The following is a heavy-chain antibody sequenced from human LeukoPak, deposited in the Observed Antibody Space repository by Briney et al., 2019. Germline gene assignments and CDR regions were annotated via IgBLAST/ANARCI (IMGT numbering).Heavy chain of an antibody. D-gene: IGHD3-10*01. Sequence: GGSLRLSCAASGFTFGDYAMHWVRQAPGKGLEWVSLISGDGDSTYYAPSVRGRFTISRDNSKDSLYLQMTSLRTEDTAFHYCARGRTMYFGELLPLNWGQGTLVTVSS. CDR2: ISGDGDST. CDR3: ARGRTMYFGELLPLN. V-gene: IGHV3-43*02. J-gene: IGHJ4*02. CDR1: GFTFGDYA.